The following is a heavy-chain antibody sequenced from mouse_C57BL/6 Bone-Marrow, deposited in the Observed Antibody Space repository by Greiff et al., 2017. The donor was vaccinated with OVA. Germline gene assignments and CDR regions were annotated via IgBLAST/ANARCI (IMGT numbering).Heavy chain of an antibody. Sequence: QVQLQQPGAELVMPGASVKLSCKASGYTFTSYWMHWVKQRPGQGLEWIGEIDPSDSYTNYNQKFKGKSTLTVDKSSSPAYMQLSSLTSEDSAVYYCARAYYGSSYGYWGQGTTLTVSS. CDR3: ARAYYGSSYGY. D-gene: IGHD1-1*01. V-gene: IGHV1-69*01. CDR2: IDPSDSYT. CDR1: GYTFTSYW. J-gene: IGHJ2*01.